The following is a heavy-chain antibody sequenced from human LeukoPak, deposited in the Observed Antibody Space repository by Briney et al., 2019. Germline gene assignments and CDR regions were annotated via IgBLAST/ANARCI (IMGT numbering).Heavy chain of an antibody. J-gene: IGHJ6*02. Sequence: VASVKVSCTASGYTFTSYYMHWVRQAPGQGLEWMGIINPSGGSTSYAQKFQGRVTMTRDTSTSTVYMELGSLRSEDKAVYYCARIRAAAGLYYYYGMDVWGQGTTVTVSS. CDR1: GYTFTSYY. D-gene: IGHD6-13*01. CDR3: ARIRAAAGLYYYYGMDV. V-gene: IGHV1-46*01. CDR2: INPSGGST.